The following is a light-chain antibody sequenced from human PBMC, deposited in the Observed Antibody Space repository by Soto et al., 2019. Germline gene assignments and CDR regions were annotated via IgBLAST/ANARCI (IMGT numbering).Light chain of an antibody. CDR2: AVS. CDR3: SSYTSSSTLV. J-gene: IGLJ3*02. Sequence: QSVLTQPASVSGSPGQSITISCIGTSSDIGAYKYVSWYQQHPGTAPKLLIYAVSNRPSGVSDRFFGSKSGNTASLTISGLQTDDGADYYCSSYTSSSTLVFGGGTKVTVL. CDR1: SSDIGAYKY. V-gene: IGLV2-14*03.